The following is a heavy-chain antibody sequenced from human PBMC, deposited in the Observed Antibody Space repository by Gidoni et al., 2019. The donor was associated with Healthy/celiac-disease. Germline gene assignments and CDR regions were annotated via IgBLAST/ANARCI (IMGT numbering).Heavy chain of an antibody. CDR3: ASEHIVVVTAIPEYFQH. J-gene: IGHJ1*01. V-gene: IGHV3-7*03. D-gene: IGHD2-21*02. Sequence: EVQLVESGGGLVQPGGSLRLSCAASGFTFSGYWMSWVRQAPGKGLEWVANIKQDGSEKYYVDSVKGRFTISRDNAKNSLYLQMNSLRAEDTAVYYCASEHIVVVTAIPEYFQHWGQGTLVTVSS. CDR2: IKQDGSEK. CDR1: GFTFSGYW.